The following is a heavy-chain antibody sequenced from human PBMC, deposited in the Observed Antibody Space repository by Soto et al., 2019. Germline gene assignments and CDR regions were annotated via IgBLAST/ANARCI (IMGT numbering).Heavy chain of an antibody. J-gene: IGHJ6*02. D-gene: IGHD5-18*01. V-gene: IGHV5-51*01. CDR1: GYSSTSYW. Sequence: GESLKISCKGSGYSSTSYWIGWVRQMPGKGLEWMGIIYPGDSDTRYSPSFQGQVTISADKSISTAYLQWSSLKASDTAMYYCARQGSYGYWDQVGRYYGMDVWGQGTTVTVSS. CDR3: ARQGSYGYWDQVGRYYGMDV. CDR2: IYPGDSDT.